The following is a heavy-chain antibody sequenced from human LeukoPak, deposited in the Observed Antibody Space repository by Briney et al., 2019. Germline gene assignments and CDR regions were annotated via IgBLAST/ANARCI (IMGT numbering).Heavy chain of an antibody. J-gene: IGHJ3*02. CDR3: ARLGIDAFDI. CDR1: GGSISSHY. V-gene: IGHV4-59*08. CDR2: IYYTGTS. Sequence: KASETLSLTCTVSGGSISSHYWSWIRQPPGKGLEWIAYIYYTGTSNYNPSLKSRVTISVDTSKNQISLRLSSVTAADTAVYYCARLGIDAFDIWGQGTLVTVSS.